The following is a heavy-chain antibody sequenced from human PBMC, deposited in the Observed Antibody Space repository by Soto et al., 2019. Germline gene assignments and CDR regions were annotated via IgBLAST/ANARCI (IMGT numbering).Heavy chain of an antibody. CDR1: GYSFTGLD. Sequence: ASLKISCKASGYSFTGLDINWVRQTTGQGLEWMGWMQPSSGRTGYAQKFQGRVTMTRDTSINTAYMELSSLTSDDTAFYYCARGVTAGVDYWGQGTLVTVSS. V-gene: IGHV1-8*02. D-gene: IGHD1-26*01. CDR2: MQPSSGRT. J-gene: IGHJ4*02. CDR3: ARGVTAGVDY.